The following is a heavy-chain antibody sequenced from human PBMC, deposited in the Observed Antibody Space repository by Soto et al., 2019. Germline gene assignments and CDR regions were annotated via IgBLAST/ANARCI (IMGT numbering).Heavy chain of an antibody. CDR3: ARAPRGNYGYPSYFDY. CDR1: GGSISSYY. V-gene: IGHV4-59*01. CDR2: IYYSGST. Sequence: QVQLQESGPGLVKPSETLCLTCTVSGGSISSYYWSWIRQPPGKGLEWIGYIYYSGSTNYNPSLKSRVTISVDTSKNQFSLKLSSVTAADTAVYYCARAPRGNYGYPSYFDYWGQRTLVTVSS. D-gene: IGHD3-10*01. J-gene: IGHJ4*02.